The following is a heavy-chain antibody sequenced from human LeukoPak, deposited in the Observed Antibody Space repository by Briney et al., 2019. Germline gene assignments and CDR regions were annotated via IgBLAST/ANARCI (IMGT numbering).Heavy chain of an antibody. V-gene: IGHV1-2*02. CDR3: ARGEVDWYFDL. CDR2: INPNSGGT. Sequence: ASVKVSCNTSGYSFTSYDINWVRQAPGQGLEWMGWINPNSGGTNYAQKFQGRVTMTRDTSISTAYMELSRLRSDDTAVYYCARGEVDWYFDLWGRGTLVTVSS. J-gene: IGHJ2*01. D-gene: IGHD5-12*01. CDR1: GYSFTSYD.